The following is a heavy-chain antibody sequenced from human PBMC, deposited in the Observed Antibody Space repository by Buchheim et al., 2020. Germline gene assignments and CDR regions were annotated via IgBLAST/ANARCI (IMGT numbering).Heavy chain of an antibody. Sequence: QVQLVESGGGVVQPGRSLRLSCAASGFTFSSYAMHWVRQAPGKGLEWVAVISYDGSNKYYADSVKGRFTISRDNSKNTLYLQMNSLRAEDTAVYYCARADYYDSSGYYLVRHYYGMDVWGQGTT. V-gene: IGHV3-30-3*01. CDR1: GFTFSSYA. J-gene: IGHJ6*02. CDR3: ARADYYDSSGYYLVRHYYGMDV. CDR2: ISYDGSNK. D-gene: IGHD3-22*01.